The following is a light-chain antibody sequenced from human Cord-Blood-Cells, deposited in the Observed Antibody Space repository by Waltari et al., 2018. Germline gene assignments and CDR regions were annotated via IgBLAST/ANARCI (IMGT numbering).Light chain of an antibody. CDR1: SSDVGGHNY. CDR3: SSYAASNNWV. J-gene: IGLJ3*02. CDR2: EVS. V-gene: IGLV2-8*01. Sequence: QSALTQPPSASGSPGQSVTLSCTGTSSDVGGHNYVPWYQQHPGKAPNLMIYEVSKRPSGVPDRFSGSKSGSTASLTVSGLQAEDEADYYCSSYAASNNWVFGGGTKLTVL.